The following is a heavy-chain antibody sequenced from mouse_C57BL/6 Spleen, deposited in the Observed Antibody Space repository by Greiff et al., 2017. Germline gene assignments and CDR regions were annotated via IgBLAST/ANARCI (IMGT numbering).Heavy chain of an antibody. J-gene: IGHJ2*01. D-gene: IGHD1-1*01. Sequence: EVKLMESGAELVRPGASVTLSCTASGFNITDDYMHWVKQRPEQGLEWIGWIDPENGDTEYASKFQGKDTITADTSSNTAYLQLSSRTSEDTAVDYCTTWDYYGSSYYWGQGTTLTVSS. V-gene: IGHV14-4*01. CDR3: TTWDYYGSSYY. CDR1: GFNITDDY. CDR2: IDPENGDT.